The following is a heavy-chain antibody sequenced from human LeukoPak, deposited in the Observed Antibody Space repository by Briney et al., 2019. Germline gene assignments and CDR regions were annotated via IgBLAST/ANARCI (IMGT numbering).Heavy chain of an antibody. Sequence: GGSLRLSCVASGYTFSNYAMHWVRQTPGKGLEYVSGINSNGGSTQYASSVKGRFTISRDNSKDTLYLQMGSLRSEDMAVYYCAIAPTVTAESAFGYGGQETLVTVPS. CDR1: GYTFSNYA. J-gene: IGHJ4*02. CDR2: INSNGGST. V-gene: IGHV3-64*01. CDR3: AIAPTVTAESAFGY. D-gene: IGHD4-17*01.